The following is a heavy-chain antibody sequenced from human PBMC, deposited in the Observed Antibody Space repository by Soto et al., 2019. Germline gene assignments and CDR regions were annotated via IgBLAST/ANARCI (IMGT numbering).Heavy chain of an antibody. V-gene: IGHV3-48*03. CDR2: ISSSGSTI. J-gene: IGHJ6*02. CDR1: GFTFSSYE. D-gene: IGHD2-2*01. Sequence: GGSLRLSCAASGFTFSSYEMNWVRQAPGKGLECVSYISSSGSTIYYADSVKGRFTISRDNAKNSLYLQMNSLRAEDTAVYYCARDQDHCSSTSCYYYYGMDVWGQGTTVTVSS. CDR3: ARDQDHCSSTSCYYYYGMDV.